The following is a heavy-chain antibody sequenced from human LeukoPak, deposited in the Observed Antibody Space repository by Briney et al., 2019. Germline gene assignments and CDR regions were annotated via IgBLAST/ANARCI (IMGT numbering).Heavy chain of an antibody. CDR2: ISSSSSYI. Sequence: SGGSLRLSCAASGFTFSSYSMNWVRQAPGKGLEWVSSISSSSSYIYYADSVKGRFTISRDNSKNTLYLQMNSLRAEDTAVYYCARVRTEQWLGNWFDPWGQGTPVTVSS. CDR1: GFTFSSYS. J-gene: IGHJ5*02. V-gene: IGHV3-21*01. D-gene: IGHD6-19*01. CDR3: ARVRTEQWLGNWFDP.